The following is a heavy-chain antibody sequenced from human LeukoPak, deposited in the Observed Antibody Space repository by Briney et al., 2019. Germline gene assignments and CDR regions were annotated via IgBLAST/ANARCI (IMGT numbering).Heavy chain of an antibody. J-gene: IGHJ3*02. Sequence: SETLSLTCTVSGYSISSGYFWGWIRQPPGKGLEWIGIIHSGESPYYSPSLESRITISIDTSMNQFSLKLNSVTAADTAVYYCARGTNYYDSSGYYYRAFDIWGQGTMVTVSS. CDR3: ARGTNYYDSSGYYYRAFDI. D-gene: IGHD3-22*01. V-gene: IGHV4-38-2*02. CDR2: IHSGESP. CDR1: GYSISSGYF.